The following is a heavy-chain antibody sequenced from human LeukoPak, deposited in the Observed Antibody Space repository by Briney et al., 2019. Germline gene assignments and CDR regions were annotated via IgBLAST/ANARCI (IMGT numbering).Heavy chain of an antibody. V-gene: IGHV4-39*01. CDR2: IYYSGST. CDR1: GGSISSSTYY. D-gene: IGHD6-6*01. CDR3: ARQSRGSSSSRDYFDY. Sequence: SDTLSLTCTVSGGSISSSTYYWGLIRQPPGKGLEWIGSIYYSGSTYYNPPLSRRVTISVDTSKNHFSLNLSPVTAADTAVYYCARQSRGSSSSRDYFDYWGQGTLVTVSS. J-gene: IGHJ4*02.